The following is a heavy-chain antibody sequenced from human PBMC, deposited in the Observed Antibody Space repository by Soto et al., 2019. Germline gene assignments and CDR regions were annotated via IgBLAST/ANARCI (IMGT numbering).Heavy chain of an antibody. CDR2: IYWDDDK. J-gene: IGHJ3*02. CDR3: AHIRITMVRGVIYHDAFDI. CDR1: GFSLSTSGVG. V-gene: IGHV2-5*02. D-gene: IGHD3-10*01. Sequence: QITLKESGPTLVKPTQTLTLTCTFSGFSLSTSGVGVGWIRQPPGKALEWLALIYWDDDKRYSPSLKSRLTITKDTSKNQVVLTMTNMDPVDTATYYCAHIRITMVRGVIYHDAFDIWGQGTMVTVSS.